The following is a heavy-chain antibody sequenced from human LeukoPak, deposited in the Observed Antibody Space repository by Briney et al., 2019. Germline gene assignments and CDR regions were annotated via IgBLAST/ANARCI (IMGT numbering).Heavy chain of an antibody. CDR1: GGTFSSYA. J-gene: IGHJ4*02. V-gene: IGHV1-69*05. CDR2: IIPIFGTA. Sequence: GFSVKVSCKASGGTFSSYAISWVRQAPGQGLEWMGGIIPIFGTANYAQKFQGRVTITTDESTSTAYMELSSLRSEDTAVYYCASGRVATFDYWGQGTLVTVSS. CDR3: ASGRVATFDY. D-gene: IGHD5-12*01.